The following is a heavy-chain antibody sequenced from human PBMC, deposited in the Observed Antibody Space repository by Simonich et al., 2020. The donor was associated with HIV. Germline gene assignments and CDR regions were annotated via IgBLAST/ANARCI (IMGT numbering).Heavy chain of an antibody. V-gene: IGHV4-34*01. J-gene: IGHJ5*02. D-gene: IGHD6-25*01. CDR3: ARGAPSVAAAREVWFDP. CDR1: GGSSSGYY. Sequence: QVQLQQWGAGLLQPSETLSLTCAVYGGSSSGYYWSWIRQPPGKGLEWIGEINHSVSTNYNQSLKSLAIISVEASKNQFSLKRRSVTAADTAVYYGARGAPSVAAAREVWFDPWGQGTLVTVSS. CDR2: INHSVST.